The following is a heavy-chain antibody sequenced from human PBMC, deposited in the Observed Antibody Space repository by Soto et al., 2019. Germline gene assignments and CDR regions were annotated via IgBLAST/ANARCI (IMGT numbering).Heavy chain of an antibody. CDR1: GYTFTSYG. D-gene: IGHD2-21*02. CDR2: ISAYNGNT. V-gene: IGHV1-18*04. Sequence: QVQLEQSGAEVKKPGASVNVSCKASGYTFTSYGISWVRQAPGQGLEWMGWISAYNGNTNYAQKLQGRVTMTTDTSTSTAYMELRSLRSDDTAVYYCARVVVVTATTNWFDPWGQGTLVTVSS. CDR3: ARVVVVTATTNWFDP. J-gene: IGHJ5*02.